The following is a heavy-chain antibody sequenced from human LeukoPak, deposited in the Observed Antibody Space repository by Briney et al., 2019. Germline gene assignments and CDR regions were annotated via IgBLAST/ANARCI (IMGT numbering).Heavy chain of an antibody. D-gene: IGHD3-10*01. CDR2: IYCSGST. J-gene: IGHJ4*02. CDR1: GGSISSSSYY. CDR3: VRHHRAYGAGFEFDY. V-gene: IGHV4-39*01. Sequence: SETLSLTCTVSGGSISSSSYYWVWLRQAPGKGLDGSGSIYCSGSTYSNLSRQSTITISVDTSRHQFSLKLSSVTAADTAVYYCVRHHRAYGAGFEFDYWGQGTLVTVSS.